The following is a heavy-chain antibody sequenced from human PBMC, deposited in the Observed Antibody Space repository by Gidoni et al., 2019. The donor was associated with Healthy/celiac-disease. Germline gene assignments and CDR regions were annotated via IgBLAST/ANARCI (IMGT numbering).Heavy chain of an antibody. V-gene: IGHV1-69*01. D-gene: IGHD1-26*01. CDR3: ARDPVGANDNWFDP. J-gene: IGHJ5*02. Sequence: YGQKFQGRVTITADESTSTAYMELSSLRSEDTAVYYCARDPVGANDNWFDPWGQGTLVTVSS.